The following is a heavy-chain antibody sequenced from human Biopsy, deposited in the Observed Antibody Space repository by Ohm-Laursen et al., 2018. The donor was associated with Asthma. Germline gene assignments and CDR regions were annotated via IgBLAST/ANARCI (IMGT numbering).Heavy chain of an antibody. CDR3: ARMISYYHEMRAPFFDY. J-gene: IGHJ4*02. D-gene: IGHD3-22*01. CDR1: GYTVTRYA. V-gene: IGHV7-4-1*02. Sequence: ASVKASCQASGYTVTRYAINWARQAPGQGLEWMGWINTNTGNPTYAQGFTGRFVFSLDTSVNTAHLQISSLKAEDTAVYYCARMISYYHEMRAPFFDYWGQGTLVTVSS. CDR2: INTNTGNP.